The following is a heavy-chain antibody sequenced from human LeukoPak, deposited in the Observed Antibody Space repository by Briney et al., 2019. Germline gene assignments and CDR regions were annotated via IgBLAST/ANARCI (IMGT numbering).Heavy chain of an antibody. CDR1: VYSFSFYY. D-gene: IGHD6-6*01. CDR3: ARVGRAFTARSSFFDY. Sequence: ASVTVSFMSSVYSFSFYYLHWVRPPPAQGLEWVGWINPNSCGTNYAQKFQGRVTMTRDTSSSTAYMELIRLRSADTAVYYCARVGRAFTARSSFFDYWGQGTLVTVSS. CDR2: INPNSCGT. J-gene: IGHJ4*02. V-gene: IGHV1-2*02.